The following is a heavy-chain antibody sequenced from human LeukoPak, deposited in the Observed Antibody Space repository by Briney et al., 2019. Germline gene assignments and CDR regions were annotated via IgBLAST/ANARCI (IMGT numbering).Heavy chain of an antibody. V-gene: IGHV4-4*07. CDR1: GGSISSYY. D-gene: IGHD3-10*01. Sequence: SETLSLTCTVSGGSISSYYWSWIRQPAGKGLEWIGRIYSSGSTDYNPSLKSRVTMSVDTSKNKFSLKLSSVTAADTAVYYCARGRRVQKWFDPWGQGTLVTVSS. CDR3: ARGRRVQKWFDP. CDR2: IYSSGST. J-gene: IGHJ5*02.